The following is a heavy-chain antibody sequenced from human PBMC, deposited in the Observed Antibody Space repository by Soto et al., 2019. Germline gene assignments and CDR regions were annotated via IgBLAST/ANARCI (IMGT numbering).Heavy chain of an antibody. Sequence: QVQLQQWGAGLLKPSETLSLTCAVYGGSFSGYYWGWIRQPPGKGLEWIGEINHSGSTNYNPCLKSRVTISVDTSKNQFSLKLSAVAAADTAVYYCARGSTYSGYYYYYYMDVWGKGTTVTVSS. V-gene: IGHV4-34*01. CDR2: INHSGST. D-gene: IGHD5-12*01. J-gene: IGHJ6*03. CDR1: GGSFSGYY. CDR3: ARGSTYSGYYYYYYMDV.